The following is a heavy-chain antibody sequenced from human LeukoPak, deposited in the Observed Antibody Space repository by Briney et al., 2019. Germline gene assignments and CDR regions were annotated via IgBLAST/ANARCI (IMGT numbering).Heavy chain of an antibody. CDR2: IYYSGST. CDR1: GGSISSTSYY. CDR3: AKAGVRYFDSSGLYAFDF. D-gene: IGHD3-22*01. Sequence: PSETLSLTCAVSGGSISSTSYYWAWIRQPRGKGLEWIGTIYYSGSTYHNPSLKSRVTMSVDTSRNQFPLKLSSVDAADTAVYYCAKAGVRYFDSSGLYAFDFWGQGTTVTVSS. J-gene: IGHJ3*01. V-gene: IGHV4-39*01.